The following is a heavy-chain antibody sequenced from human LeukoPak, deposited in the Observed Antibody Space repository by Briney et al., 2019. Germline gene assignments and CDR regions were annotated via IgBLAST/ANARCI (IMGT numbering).Heavy chain of an antibody. CDR1: GGSISTYY. D-gene: IGHD6-13*01. Sequence: SETLSLTCTVSGGSISTYYWSWIRQPAGKGLEWIGRIYTSGSTNYNPSLKSRVTMSVDTSKNQFSLKLSSVTAADTAVYYCARDVQGGAAAGLNWFDPWGQGTLVTVSS. V-gene: IGHV4-4*07. CDR3: ARDVQGGAAAGLNWFDP. CDR2: IYTSGST. J-gene: IGHJ5*02.